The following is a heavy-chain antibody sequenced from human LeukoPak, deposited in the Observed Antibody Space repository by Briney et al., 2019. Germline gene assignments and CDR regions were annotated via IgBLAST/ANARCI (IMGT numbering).Heavy chain of an antibody. CDR3: ARDVSGGLLWFGELYDAFDI. CDR1: GGSISSYY. J-gene: IGHJ3*02. V-gene: IGHV4-59*01. CDR2: IYYSGST. Sequence: SETLSLTCTVSGGSISSYYWSWIRQPPGKGLEWIGYIYYSGSTNYNPSLKSRVTISVDTSKNQFSLKLSSVTAADTVVYYCARDVSGGLLWFGELYDAFDIWGQGTMVTVSS. D-gene: IGHD3-10*01.